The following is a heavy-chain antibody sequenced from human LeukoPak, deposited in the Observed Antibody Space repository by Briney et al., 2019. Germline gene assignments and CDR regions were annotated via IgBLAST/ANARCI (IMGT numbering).Heavy chain of an antibody. Sequence: SVKVSCKASGGTFSSYAISWVRQAPGQGLEWMGGIIPIFGTANYAQKFQGRVTITTDESTSTAYMELSSLRSEDTAVYYCARGVTPYYYMDVWGKGTTVTVYS. CDR1: GGTFSSYA. CDR3: ARGVTPYYYMDV. J-gene: IGHJ6*03. CDR2: IIPIFGTA. V-gene: IGHV1-69*05. D-gene: IGHD4-23*01.